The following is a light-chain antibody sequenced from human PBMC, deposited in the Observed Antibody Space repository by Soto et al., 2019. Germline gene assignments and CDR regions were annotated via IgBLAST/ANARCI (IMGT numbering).Light chain of an antibody. V-gene: IGLV2-14*01. Sequence: QSVLTQPASVSGSPGQSITISCTGTSSDIGAYNSVSWYQQHPGKAPKLMIYEVNNRPSGVSNRFSGSKSGNTASLTISGLQAEDEADYYCSSYTSNIVFGGGTKLTVL. J-gene: IGLJ3*02. CDR2: EVN. CDR3: SSYTSNIV. CDR1: SSDIGAYNS.